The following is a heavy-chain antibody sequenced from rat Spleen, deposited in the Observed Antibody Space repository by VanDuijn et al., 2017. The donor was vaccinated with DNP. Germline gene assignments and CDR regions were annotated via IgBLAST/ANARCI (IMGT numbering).Heavy chain of an antibody. CDR1: GFTFSAYL. CDR3: VRWNSGHFDY. CDR2: IVSPAYAP. Sequence: EVQLVESGGGLVRPGRSLKLSCAASGFTFSAYLMAWVRQAPGKGLEWVAYIVSPAYAPYHGDSLKGRFTISRDNAKSTLYLQMNSLRSEDMATYYCVRWNSGHFDYWGQGVMVTVSS. V-gene: IGHV5-22*01. D-gene: IGHD4-3*01. J-gene: IGHJ2*01.